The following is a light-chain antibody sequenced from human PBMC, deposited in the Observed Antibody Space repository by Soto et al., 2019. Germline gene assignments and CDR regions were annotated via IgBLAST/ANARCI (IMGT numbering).Light chain of an antibody. CDR2: AAS. CDR3: QQSYDTPRT. CDR1: QSISTY. J-gene: IGKJ1*01. Sequence: DIQMTQSPSSLSASEGDRVTITCRASQSISTYLNWYQQKPGKAPKLLIYAASSLQGGVPSRFSGSGSGTEFTLTISSLQPEDFAIYYCQQSYDTPRTFGQGTKVDIK. V-gene: IGKV1-39*01.